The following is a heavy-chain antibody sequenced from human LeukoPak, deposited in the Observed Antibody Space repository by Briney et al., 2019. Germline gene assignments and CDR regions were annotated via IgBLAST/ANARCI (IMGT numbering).Heavy chain of an antibody. CDR3: AKYYYGSGSYSSPFDY. CDR1: GFTFSSYA. D-gene: IGHD3-10*01. J-gene: IGHJ4*02. CDR2: ISGSGGST. V-gene: IGHV3-23*01. Sequence: GGSLRLSCAASGFTFSSYAMSWVRQAPGKGLEWVSAISGSGGSTYYADSVKGRFTISRDNSKNTLYLQMNSLRAEDTAVYYCAKYYYGSGSYSSPFDYWGRGTLVTVSS.